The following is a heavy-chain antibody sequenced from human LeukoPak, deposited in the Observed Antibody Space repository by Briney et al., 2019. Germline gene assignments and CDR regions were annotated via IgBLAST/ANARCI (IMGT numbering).Heavy chain of an antibody. CDR1: GYRFTDYW. J-gene: IGHJ5*02. CDR3: ARHTSGVRGLTPRVDT. V-gene: IGHV5-51*01. Sequence: GESLKISCKGSGYRFTDYWIAWVRQMPRKGLEWMGIIYPDDSDIRYSPSFQGQVTISADKSISTAYLQWSSLKASDTAMYYCARHTSGVRGLTPRVDTWGQGTLVTVSS. D-gene: IGHD3-10*01. CDR2: IYPDDSDI.